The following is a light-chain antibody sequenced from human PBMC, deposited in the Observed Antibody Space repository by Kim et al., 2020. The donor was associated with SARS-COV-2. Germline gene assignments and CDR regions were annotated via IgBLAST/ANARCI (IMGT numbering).Light chain of an antibody. CDR2: GAS. J-gene: IGKJ1*01. Sequence: EIVMTQSPATLSVTPGERATLSCRASENINSNLAWYQQKPGQAPRLVIYGASTRATGVPASISGGGSGTEFTLTISSLQSEDFAVYYCLQYNTWPRTFGQGTKVDIK. CDR3: LQYNTWPRT. CDR1: ENINSN. V-gene: IGKV3D-15*01.